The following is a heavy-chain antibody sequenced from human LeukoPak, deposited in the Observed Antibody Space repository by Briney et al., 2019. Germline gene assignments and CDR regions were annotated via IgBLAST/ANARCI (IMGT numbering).Heavy chain of an antibody. CDR2: ISSSGSTI. CDR1: GYTFSDYY. J-gene: IGHJ4*02. D-gene: IGHD3-10*01. Sequence: GGSLRLSCAASGYTFSDYYMSWIRQGPGKGLEWVSYISSSGSTIYYTDSVKGRFTISRDNSKNTLYLQMNSLRAEDTAVYYCARTRGYGSGSYFDYWGQGTLVTVSS. V-gene: IGHV3-11*01. CDR3: ARTRGYGSGSYFDY.